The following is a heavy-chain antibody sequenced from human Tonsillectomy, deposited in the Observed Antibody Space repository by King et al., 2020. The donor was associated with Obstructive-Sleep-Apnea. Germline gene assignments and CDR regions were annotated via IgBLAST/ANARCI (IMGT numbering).Heavy chain of an antibody. CDR2: IYYSGST. D-gene: IGHD6-19*01. CDR1: GGSISSISCY. V-gene: IGHV4-39*07. Sequence: QLQESGPGLVKPSETLSLTCTVSGGSISSISCYWGWIRQPPGRGLEWIGTIYYSGSTYHNPSLKSRVTISVDTSKNQFSLNLCSVTAPDTAVYYCAGGSVYSSGWYSGVRAFDIWGQGTMVTVSS. J-gene: IGHJ3*02. CDR3: AGGSVYSSGWYSGVRAFDI.